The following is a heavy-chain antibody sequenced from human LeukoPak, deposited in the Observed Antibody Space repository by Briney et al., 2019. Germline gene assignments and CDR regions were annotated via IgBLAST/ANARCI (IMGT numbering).Heavy chain of an antibody. CDR1: GGSFSDYY. V-gene: IGHV4-34*01. Sequence: SETLSLTCVVYGGSFSDYYWSWVRQPPGKGLEWIGEINHSGSAKYNPSLKSRVTMSIHTSNNQFSLKLSSVTAADTAVYYCARGEGTLAGRRWPYQYYYYIDVLGKGTTVTVSS. CDR2: INHSGSA. D-gene: IGHD6-19*01. J-gene: IGHJ6*03. CDR3: ARGEGTLAGRRWPYQYYYYIDV.